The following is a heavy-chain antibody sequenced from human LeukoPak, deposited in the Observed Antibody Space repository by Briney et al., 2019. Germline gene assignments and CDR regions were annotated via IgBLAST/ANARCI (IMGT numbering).Heavy chain of an antibody. CDR3: AKAAYCTSTSCHFSGYAQRPLDS. CDR2: ISSDGSKK. V-gene: IGHV3-30*18. D-gene: IGHD2-2*01. CDR1: GFTLNTYG. J-gene: IGHJ4*02. Sequence: TGRALRLSCVASGFTLNTYGMAWVRQAPGKGLEWVAGISSDGSKKDYADSVKGRFTISRYNSKNTLYLQMNSLRSEDTAVYYCAKAAYCTSTSCHFSGYAQRPLDSWGQGTLVTVSS.